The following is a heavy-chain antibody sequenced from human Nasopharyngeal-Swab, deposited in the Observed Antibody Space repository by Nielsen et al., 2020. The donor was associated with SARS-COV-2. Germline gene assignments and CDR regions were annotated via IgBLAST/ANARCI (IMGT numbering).Heavy chain of an antibody. D-gene: IGHD3-10*01. CDR2: IYPGDSDT. Sequence: KVSCKGSGYSFTSYWIGWVRHMPGKCLEWMGIIYPGDSDTRYSPSFQGQVTISADKSISTAYLQWSSLKASDTAMYYCARQPSLYGSGSPGDYWGQGTLVTVSS. J-gene: IGHJ4*02. CDR3: ARQPSLYGSGSPGDY. CDR1: GYSFTSYW. V-gene: IGHV5-51*01.